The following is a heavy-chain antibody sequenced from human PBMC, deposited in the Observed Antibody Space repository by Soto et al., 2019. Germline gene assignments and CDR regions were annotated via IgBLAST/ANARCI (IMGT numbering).Heavy chain of an antibody. Sequence: GGSLRLSCAAAGFTFCNYAMSWVRQAPGKGLEWVSSISGAGGVTHFADSVRGRFTISRDNSKDTLYLQMNSLPAEDTAVYYYAKDPSRGVTLSADVWGQGTFVTVS. J-gene: IGHJ4*02. V-gene: IGHV3-23*01. CDR3: AKDPSRGVTLSADV. CDR2: ISGAGGVT. CDR1: GFTFCNYA. D-gene: IGHD3-22*01.